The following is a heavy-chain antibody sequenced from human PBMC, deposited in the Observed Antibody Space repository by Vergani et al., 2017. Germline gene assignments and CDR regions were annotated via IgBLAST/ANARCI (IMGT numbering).Heavy chain of an antibody. CDR1: GYSFTSHD. Sequence: QVQLVQSGAEVKKPGASVKVSCEASGYSFTSHDIYWVRHAPGQGLEWMGWMSPDSGNRGFAQNFQGRISVTRNTSINTAYMELSSLTSEDTAIYYCARDYSNNNYFDPWGQGTLVTVSS. J-gene: IGHJ5*02. V-gene: IGHV1-8*01. CDR2: MSPDSGNR. D-gene: IGHD4-11*01. CDR3: ARDYSNNNYFDP.